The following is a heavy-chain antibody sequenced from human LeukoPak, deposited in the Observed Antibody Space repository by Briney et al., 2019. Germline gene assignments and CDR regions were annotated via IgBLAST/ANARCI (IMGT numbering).Heavy chain of an antibody. CDR3: ARENTVRDY. V-gene: IGHV3-7*01. D-gene: IGHD4-17*01. Sequence: PGGSLSLSCAASGFTFSGYWMSWVPQAPGKGPEWVANIKQDGSEKYYVDSVKGRFTISRDNAKNSLFLQMNSLIAEDTAVYYCARENTVRDYWGQGTVVTVSS. J-gene: IGHJ4*02. CDR1: GFTFSGYW. CDR2: IKQDGSEK.